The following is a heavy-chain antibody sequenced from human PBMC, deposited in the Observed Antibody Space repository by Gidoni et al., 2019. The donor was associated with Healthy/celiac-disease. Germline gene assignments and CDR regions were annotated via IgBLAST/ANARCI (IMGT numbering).Heavy chain of an antibody. J-gene: IGHJ4*02. CDR1: GFTFDDYA. CDR3: AIFRYSSSSGDY. V-gene: IGHV3-9*01. Sequence: EVQLVESGGGLVQPGRSLRLSCAASGFTFDDYAMHWVRQAPGKGLGWVSGISWNSGSIGYADSVKGRFTISRDNAKNSLYLQMNSLRAEDTALYYCAIFRYSSSSGDYWGQGTLVTVSS. CDR2: ISWNSGSI. D-gene: IGHD6-6*01.